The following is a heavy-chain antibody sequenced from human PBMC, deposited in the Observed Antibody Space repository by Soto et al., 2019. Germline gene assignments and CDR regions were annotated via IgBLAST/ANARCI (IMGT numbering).Heavy chain of an antibody. D-gene: IGHD5-12*01. CDR2: VSTNGGTS. J-gene: IGHJ5*02. CDR1: GFTFSIYA. Sequence: GGSLRLSCSASGFTFSIYAMHWVRQAPGKGLEYVSAVSTNGGTSYYANSVKGRFTISRDNSRNTLYLQMNSLRPEDTAVYYCVKDRAPRDGYKTQPGSWGLGTLVTVSS. CDR3: VKDRAPRDGYKTQPGS. V-gene: IGHV3-64D*06.